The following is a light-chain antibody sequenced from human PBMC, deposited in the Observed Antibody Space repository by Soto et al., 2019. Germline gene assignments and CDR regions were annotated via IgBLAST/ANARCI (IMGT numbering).Light chain of an antibody. CDR1: QSVSSSY. CDR2: DAS. CDR3: QQFGSSPWT. V-gene: IGKV3-20*01. Sequence: EMVLTQSPGTLSLSPGERATLACRASQSVSSSYLAWSQQKPGQAPRLLIYDASTRATGIPDRFSGSGSGTDFTLTISRLEPEDFAVYYCQQFGSSPWTFGQGTKVEIK. J-gene: IGKJ1*01.